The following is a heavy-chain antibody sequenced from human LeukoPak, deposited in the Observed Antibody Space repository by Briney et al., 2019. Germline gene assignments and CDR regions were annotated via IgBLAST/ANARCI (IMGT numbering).Heavy chain of an antibody. CDR2: IYYSGST. D-gene: IGHD3-22*01. J-gene: IGHJ5*02. V-gene: IGHV4-59*08. CDR1: GGSINSYY. Sequence: SETLSLTCTVSGGSINSYYWTWIRQPPGKGLEWIGYIYYSGSTNYNPSLKSRVTISVDTSKNQFSLKLSSVTAADTAVYYCARQVSYYDNTWFDPWGQGTLVTVSS. CDR3: ARQVSYYDNTWFDP.